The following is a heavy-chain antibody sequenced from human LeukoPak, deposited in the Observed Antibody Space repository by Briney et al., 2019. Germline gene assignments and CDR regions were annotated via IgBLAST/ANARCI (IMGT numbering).Heavy chain of an antibody. D-gene: IGHD4-17*01. CDR3: GTSRYGDYVDY. CDR2: IYISGIT. CDR1: GGSISSHY. V-gene: IGHV4-4*07. J-gene: IGHJ4*02. Sequence: PSETLSLTCTVSGGSISSHYWSWIRQPAGKGPEWIGRIYISGITNYNPSLKSRVTMSVDTSKNQFSLKLSSVTAADTAVYYCGTSRYGDYVDYWGQGTLVTVSS.